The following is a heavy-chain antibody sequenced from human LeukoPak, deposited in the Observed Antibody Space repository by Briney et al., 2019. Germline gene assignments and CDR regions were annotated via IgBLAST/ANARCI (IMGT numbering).Heavy chain of an antibody. CDR1: GGSISHYY. V-gene: IGHV4-59*01. J-gene: IGHJ4*02. Sequence: PSETLSLTCTVSGGSISHYYWSWIRQPPGKGLEWIGYIYTSGSTNYNPSLQSRVTISVDTSKNQFSLKLSSVTAADTAVYYCARDSDSVHSPFNYWGQGTLVTVSS. D-gene: IGHD5/OR15-5a*01. CDR2: IYTSGST. CDR3: ARDSDSVHSPFNY.